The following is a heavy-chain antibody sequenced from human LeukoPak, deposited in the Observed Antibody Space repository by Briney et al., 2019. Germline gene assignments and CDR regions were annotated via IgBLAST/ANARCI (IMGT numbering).Heavy chain of an antibody. D-gene: IGHD3-22*01. Sequence: GASVNVSCKASGYTFTSYYMHWVRQAPGQGLEWMGIINPSGGSTSYAQKFQGRVTMTRDTSTSTVYMELSSLRSEDTAVYYCARGGDSSGPALDAFDIWGQGTMVTVSS. CDR1: GYTFTSYY. V-gene: IGHV1-46*01. CDR2: INPSGGST. CDR3: ARGGDSSGPALDAFDI. J-gene: IGHJ3*02.